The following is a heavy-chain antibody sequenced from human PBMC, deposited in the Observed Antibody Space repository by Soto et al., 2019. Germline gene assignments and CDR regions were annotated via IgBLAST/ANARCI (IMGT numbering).Heavy chain of an antibody. V-gene: IGHV2-5*02. CDR3: AHRGVVTHAAGLDP. CDR2: IYWDDDK. Sequence: QITLKESGPTLVKPTQTLTLTCTFSGFSLSTSGVGVGWIRQSPGKALQWLALIYWDDDKRYTPSLKSRLTITKDTSKNQVVLTMTNMDPVDTATYYCAHRGVVTHAAGLDPSGQGTLVTDS. J-gene: IGHJ5*02. CDR1: GFSLSTSGVG. D-gene: IGHD2-2*01.